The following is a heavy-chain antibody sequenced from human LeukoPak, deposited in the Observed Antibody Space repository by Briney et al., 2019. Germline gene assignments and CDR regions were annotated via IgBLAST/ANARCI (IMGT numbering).Heavy chain of an antibody. V-gene: IGHV4-4*07. CDR1: GGSISSYY. Sequence: PSETLSLTCTVSGGSISSYYWSWIRQPAGKGLEWIGRIYTSGSTNYNPSLKSRVTMSVDTSKNQFSLKLSSVTAAATAVYYCARVFKDDILTGYSPLGFDPWGQGTLVTVSS. D-gene: IGHD3-9*01. CDR3: ARVFKDDILTGYSPLGFDP. J-gene: IGHJ5*02. CDR2: IYTSGST.